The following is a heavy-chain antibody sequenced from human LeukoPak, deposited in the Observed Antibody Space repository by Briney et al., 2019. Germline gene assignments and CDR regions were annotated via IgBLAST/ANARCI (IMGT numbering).Heavy chain of an antibody. Sequence: PGGSLRLSCAASGLMFSDSWMSWVRQAPGKGLEWVANMNQDGSAKGYVDSVKGRFTISRDNASNSLYLQMSSLRPEDTAVYYCATYTHWVAGDVWGQGTTVTVSS. D-gene: IGHD3-16*01. J-gene: IGHJ6*02. CDR2: MNQDGSAK. CDR1: GLMFSDSW. V-gene: IGHV3-7*01. CDR3: ATYTHWVAGDV.